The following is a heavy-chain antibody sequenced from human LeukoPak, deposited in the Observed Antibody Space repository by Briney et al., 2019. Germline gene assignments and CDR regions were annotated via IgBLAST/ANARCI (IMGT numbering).Heavy chain of an antibody. D-gene: IGHD5-12*01. CDR2: INSDGSST. V-gene: IGHV3-74*01. J-gene: IGHJ4*02. CDR1: GFTFSGYL. CDR3: ARVRVATLDF. Sequence: GGSLRLSCAASGFTFSGYLMHWVRQAPGKGLVWVSRINSDGSSTAYADSVKGRFTISRDNARNTLYLQMNSLRAEDTAVYYCARVRVATLDFWGQGNLVTVSS.